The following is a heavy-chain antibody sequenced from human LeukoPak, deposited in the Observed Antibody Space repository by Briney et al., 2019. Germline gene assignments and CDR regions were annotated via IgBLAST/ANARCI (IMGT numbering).Heavy chain of an antibody. CDR2: IYYSGST. CDR1: GGSISSGDYY. D-gene: IGHD3-10*01. CDR3: ARAKGMKYYFDY. Sequence: SETLSLTCTVSGGSISSGDYYWSWIRRPPGKGLEWIGYIYYSGSTYYNPSLKSRVTISVDTSKNQFSLKLSSVTAADTAVYYCARAKGMKYYFDYWGQGTLVTVSS. J-gene: IGHJ4*02. V-gene: IGHV4-30-4*08.